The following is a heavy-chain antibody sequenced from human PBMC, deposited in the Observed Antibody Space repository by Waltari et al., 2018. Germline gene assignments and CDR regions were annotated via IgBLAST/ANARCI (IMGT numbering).Heavy chain of an antibody. CDR3: ARLDFWTGSYY. V-gene: IGHV3-53*01. D-gene: IGHD3-3*01. CDR1: GFTVSNNY. CDR2: IYSGGST. J-gene: IGHJ4*02. Sequence: EVQLVESGGGLIQPGGSLRLSCAVSGFTVSNNYMSWVRRAPGKGRGWVSVIYSGGSTYYADSVKGRFTISRDSSENTVYLQMSSLRAEDTALYYCARLDFWTGSYYWGQGTLVTVSS.